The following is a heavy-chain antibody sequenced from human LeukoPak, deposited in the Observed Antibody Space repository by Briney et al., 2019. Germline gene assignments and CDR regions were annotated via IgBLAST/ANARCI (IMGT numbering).Heavy chain of an antibody. CDR3: AKVLHPYSSQPIFDY. Sequence: GGSLRLSCAASGFTVSSKYMSWVRQAPGKGLEWVSPVRGSGSGTYYADSVTGRLTLSRDNSKNTVYLQINSLRAEHTAVYYCAKVLHPYSSQPIFDYWGQATLVTVSS. CDR2: VRGSGSGT. CDR1: GFTVSSKY. J-gene: IGHJ4*02. V-gene: IGHV3-23*01. D-gene: IGHD2-15*01.